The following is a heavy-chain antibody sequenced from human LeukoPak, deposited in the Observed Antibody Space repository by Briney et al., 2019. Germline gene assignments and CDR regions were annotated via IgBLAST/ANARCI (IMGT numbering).Heavy chain of an antibody. J-gene: IGHJ4*02. CDR2: ISGSGGST. Sequence: PGGSLRLSCAASGFTFSSYAMSWVRQAPGKGLEWVSAISGSGGSTYYADSVKGRFTISRDNSKNMLYLQMGSLRAEDTAVYYCAKGITMTTGPRGYTFDYWGQGTLVTVSS. V-gene: IGHV3-23*01. D-gene: IGHD3-22*01. CDR1: GFTFSSYA. CDR3: AKGITMTTGPRGYTFDY.